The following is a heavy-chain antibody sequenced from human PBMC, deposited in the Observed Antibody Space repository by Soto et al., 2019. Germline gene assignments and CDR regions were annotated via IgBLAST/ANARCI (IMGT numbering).Heavy chain of an antibody. CDR3: AREPDYVWEIYSYNWFDP. CDR1: GYTFSTYG. Sequence: VSVKVSCKASGYTFSTYGMHWVRQAPGQRLEWMGWINAGNGNTKYSQKFQGRVTITRDTSASTVYMEVTSLRSEDTAVYYCAREPDYVWEIYSYNWFDPWG. CDR2: INAGNGNT. J-gene: IGHJ5*02. D-gene: IGHD3-16*01. V-gene: IGHV1-3*01.